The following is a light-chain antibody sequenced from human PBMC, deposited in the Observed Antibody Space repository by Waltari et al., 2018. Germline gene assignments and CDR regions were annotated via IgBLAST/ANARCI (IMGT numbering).Light chain of an antibody. V-gene: IGLV1-44*01. CDR3: ASWDDTLNGPV. Sequence: QSVLTQPPSASGAPGQRVTISCSASSSTVGGNPVSWYQQLPGTAPKLLIRNNNRRQSGVPKRCSGSKSGTSASLAISELQSEDEAYYYCASWDDTLNGPVFGGGTKLTVL. CDR1: SSTVGGNP. J-gene: IGLJ3*02. CDR2: NNN.